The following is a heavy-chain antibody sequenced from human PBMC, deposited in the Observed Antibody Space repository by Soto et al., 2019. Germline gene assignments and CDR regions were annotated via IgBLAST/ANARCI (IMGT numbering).Heavy chain of an antibody. Sequence: EVHLLESGGGLVQPGGSLRLSCAASGFTFSNSAMTWVRQALGKGPEWVSSIGRTTTHYADSVKGRFAIARDNSQNTLYLQMHSLAAEDTAVYFCAKVDAYSERTDHWGQGTLVTVSS. D-gene: IGHD1-1*01. CDR3: AKVDAYSERTDH. CDR2: IGRTTT. CDR1: GFTFSNSA. J-gene: IGHJ5*02. V-gene: IGHV3-23*01.